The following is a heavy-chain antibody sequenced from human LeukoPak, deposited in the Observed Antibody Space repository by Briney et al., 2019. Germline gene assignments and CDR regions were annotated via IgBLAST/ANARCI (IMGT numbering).Heavy chain of an antibody. D-gene: IGHD6-13*01. Sequence: SETLSLTCAVYGGSFSAYYWSWIRQPPGKGLEWIGEINHSGSTNYNPSLKSRVTISVDTSKNQFSLKLSSVTAADAAVYYCARVGSSWYNDYWGQGTLVTVSS. CDR2: INHSGST. V-gene: IGHV4-34*01. CDR1: GGSFSAYY. J-gene: IGHJ4*02. CDR3: ARVGSSWYNDY.